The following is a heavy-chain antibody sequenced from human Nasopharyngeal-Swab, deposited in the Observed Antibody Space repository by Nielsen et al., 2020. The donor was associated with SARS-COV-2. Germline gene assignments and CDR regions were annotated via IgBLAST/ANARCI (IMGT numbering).Heavy chain of an antibody. J-gene: IGHJ4*02. CDR1: GFIVSYNY. CDR3: ARVEDNFGDYIDY. V-gene: IGHV3-11*06. CDR2: ISSDRSIYT. D-gene: IGHD4-17*01. Sequence: GGSLRLSCVASGFIVSYNYMSWIRQAPGKGLEWVAYISSDRSIYTFYADSVKGRFTISRDTAKNSLSLQMDSLRVEDTAVYFCARVEDNFGDYIDYWGQGTLVAVSS.